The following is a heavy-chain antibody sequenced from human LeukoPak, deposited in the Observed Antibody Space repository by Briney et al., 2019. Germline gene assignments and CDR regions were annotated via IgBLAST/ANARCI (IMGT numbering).Heavy chain of an antibody. CDR3: ARDREPSIAVAGVDAFDI. Sequence: PGGSLRLSCAASRFTFSSYGMHWVRQAPGKGLEWVAYIQYDGSNEQYADSVKGRFSISRDSSKNILYLQMNSLRAEDTAVYYCARDREPSIAVAGVDAFDIWGQGTMVTVSS. D-gene: IGHD6-19*01. J-gene: IGHJ3*02. CDR2: IQYDGSNE. CDR1: RFTFSSYG. V-gene: IGHV3-30*02.